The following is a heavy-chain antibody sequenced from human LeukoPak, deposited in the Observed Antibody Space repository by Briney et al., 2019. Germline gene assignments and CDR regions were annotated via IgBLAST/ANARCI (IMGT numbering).Heavy chain of an antibody. CDR3: ARDGFLIAVAGPFDY. D-gene: IGHD6-19*01. J-gene: IGHJ4*02. V-gene: IGHV4-4*07. CDR1: GGSISSYY. Sequence: PSETLSLTCTVSGGSISSYYWSWIRQPAGKGLEWIGRIYTSGSTNYNPSLKSRVTMSVDTSKNQFSLKLSSVTAADTAVYYCARDGFLIAVAGPFDYWGQGTLVTVCS. CDR2: IYTSGST.